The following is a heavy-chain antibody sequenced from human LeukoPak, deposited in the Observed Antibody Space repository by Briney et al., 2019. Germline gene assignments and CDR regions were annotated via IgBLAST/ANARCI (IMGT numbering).Heavy chain of an antibody. CDR3: AKGSSSSWRGNWFDP. CDR2: ISGSGGST. Sequence: GGSLRLSCAASGFTFSSYAMSWVRQAPGKGLEWVSAISGSGGSTYYADSVKGRFTISRDNSKNALYLQMNSLRAEDTAVYYCAKGSSSSWRGNWFDPWGQGTLVTVSS. CDR1: GFTFSSYA. D-gene: IGHD6-13*01. V-gene: IGHV3-23*01. J-gene: IGHJ5*02.